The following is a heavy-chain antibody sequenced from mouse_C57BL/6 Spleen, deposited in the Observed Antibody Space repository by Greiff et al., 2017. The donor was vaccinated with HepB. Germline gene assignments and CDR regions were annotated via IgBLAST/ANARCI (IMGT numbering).Heavy chain of an antibody. CDR2: IYPGDGDT. D-gene: IGHD6-2*01. Sequence: LQESGPELVKPGASVKISCKASGYAFSSSWMNWVKQRPGKGLEWIGRIYPGDGDTNYNGKFKGKATLTADKSSSTAYMQLSSLTSEDSAVYFCARSLTGYFDVWGTGTTVTVSS. CDR1: GYAFSSSW. CDR3: ARSLTGYFDV. J-gene: IGHJ1*03. V-gene: IGHV1-82*01.